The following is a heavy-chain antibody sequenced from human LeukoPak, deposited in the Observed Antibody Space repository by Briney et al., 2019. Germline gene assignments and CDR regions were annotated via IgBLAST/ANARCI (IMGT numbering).Heavy chain of an antibody. CDR3: AREQRGGLTESLGVLFASYYTYYYMDV. D-gene: IGHD3-16*01. Sequence: ASVKVSCKASGYTFTMYYIHWVRQAPGQGLEWMGMINPSDGATTYAQRFQGRVTMTRDMSTTTVYMDLRSLRSEDTAVYFGAREQRGGLTESLGVLFASYYTYYYMDVWGRGTTVTVSS. CDR2: INPSDGAT. V-gene: IGHV1-46*01. J-gene: IGHJ6*03. CDR1: GYTFTMYY.